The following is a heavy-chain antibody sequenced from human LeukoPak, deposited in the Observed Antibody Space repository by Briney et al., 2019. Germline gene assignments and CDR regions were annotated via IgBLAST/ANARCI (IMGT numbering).Heavy chain of an antibody. CDR1: GFTFSDYY. D-gene: IGHD3-22*01. CDR3: ARYYYVSGGYYGIWHYYYMDV. J-gene: IGHJ6*03. V-gene: IGHV3-11*04. CDR2: ISSSGSTI. Sequence: VGSLRLSCAASGFTFSDYYMSWIRQAPGKGLEWVSYISSSGSTIYYADSVKGRFTISRDNAKNSLYLQMNSLRAEDTAVYYCARYYYVSGGYYGIWHYYYMDVWGKGTTVTVSS.